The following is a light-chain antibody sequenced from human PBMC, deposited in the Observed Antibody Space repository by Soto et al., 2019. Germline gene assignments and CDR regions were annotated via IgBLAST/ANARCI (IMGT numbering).Light chain of an antibody. Sequence: QPVLTQPPTVSEDLGQRIAISCSGSSSNIGTNAVTWYQHLPGKAPKVLIHYDNLLPSGVSDRFSGSRSGTSASLAISRVQSEDEADYYCAAWDDSLNAYVFGTGTKVTVL. CDR1: SSNIGTNA. CDR2: YDN. V-gene: IGLV1-36*01. J-gene: IGLJ1*01. CDR3: AAWDDSLNAYV.